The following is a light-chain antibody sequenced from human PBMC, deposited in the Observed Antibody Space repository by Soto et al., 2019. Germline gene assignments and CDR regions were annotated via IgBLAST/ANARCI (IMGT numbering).Light chain of an antibody. Sequence: EIELTQSPGTLSLSPGDRATLSCRASQSVSSSYLAWYQQKRGQVASLCIYGSARRANGAPDRFSGSGSGTDFTLTISSLQSEDFAVYYCQQYGSSPLYTFGQGTRLEI. CDR2: GSA. V-gene: IGKV3-20*01. CDR1: QSVSSSY. J-gene: IGKJ5*01. CDR3: QQYGSSPLYT.